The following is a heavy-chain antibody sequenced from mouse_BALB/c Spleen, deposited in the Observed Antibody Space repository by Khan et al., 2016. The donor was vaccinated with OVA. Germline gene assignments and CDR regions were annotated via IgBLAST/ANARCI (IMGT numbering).Heavy chain of an antibody. Sequence: VQLQESGPGLVAPSQTLSITCTVSGFSLSNYGVHWVRQPPGKGLEWLGVIWAGGSTNHNSALMSRLSISKDDSKSQVFFKMNSLQTEDTAMYYCARAFYNGAWFAYWGQGTLVTVSA. V-gene: IGHV2-9*02. CDR2: IWAGGST. D-gene: IGHD1-3*01. CDR1: GFSLSNYG. J-gene: IGHJ3*01. CDR3: ARAFYNGAWFAY.